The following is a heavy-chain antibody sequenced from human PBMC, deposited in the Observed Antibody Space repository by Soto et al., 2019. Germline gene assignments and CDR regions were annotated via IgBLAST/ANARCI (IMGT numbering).Heavy chain of an antibody. J-gene: IGHJ4*02. CDR1: GGSFSGYY. D-gene: IGHD5-18*01. CDR3: AREGRYSYGPLGY. V-gene: IGHV4-34*01. CDR2: INHSGST. Sequence: SETLSLTCAVYGGSFSGYYWSWIRQPPGKGLEWIGEINHSGSTNYNPSLKSRVTISVDTSKNQFSLKLSSVTAADTAVYYCAREGRYSYGPLGYWGQGTRVTVSP.